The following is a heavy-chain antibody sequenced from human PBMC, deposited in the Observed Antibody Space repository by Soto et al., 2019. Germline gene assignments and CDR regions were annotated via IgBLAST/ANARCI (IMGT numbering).Heavy chain of an antibody. V-gene: IGHV3-30*03. CDR3: ARHSNYGDYVS. CDR1: GFTFSSYA. D-gene: IGHD4-17*01. Sequence: QVQLVESGGGVVQPGRSLRLSCAASGFTFSSYAMHWVRQAPGKGLEWVAVISYDGSSKYYADSVKGRFTISRDNSKNTLYLQMNSLRAEDTAVYYCARHSNYGDYVSWGQGTLVTVSS. J-gene: IGHJ5*02. CDR2: ISYDGSSK.